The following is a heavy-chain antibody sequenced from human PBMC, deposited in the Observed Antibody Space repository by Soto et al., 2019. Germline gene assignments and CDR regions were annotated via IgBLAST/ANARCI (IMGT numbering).Heavy chain of an antibody. D-gene: IGHD2-21*02. CDR3: AHSGCGGDCLRSYSSHYYYGMDV. V-gene: IGHV2-5*02. CDR2: IYWDGDK. Sequence: QITLKESGPTLVKPRQTLTLTCTFSGFSLNTGGLGVGWIRQPPGKALEWLALIYWDGDKRYSPSLKGRLSITKGTSNNQVVLTMTKMDPVDTATYFCAHSGCGGDCLRSYSSHYYYGMDVW. J-gene: IGHJ6*01. CDR1: GFSLNTGGLG.